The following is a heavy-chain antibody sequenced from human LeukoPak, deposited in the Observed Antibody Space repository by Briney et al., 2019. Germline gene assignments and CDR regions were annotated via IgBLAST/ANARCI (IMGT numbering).Heavy chain of an antibody. D-gene: IGHD2-2*02. CDR2: ISGSGCST. CDR1: GFTFSSYA. CDR3: AVVPAAILGYYYYGMDV. Sequence: GGSLRLSCAASGFTFSSYAMSWVRQAPGKGLEWVSAISGSGCSTYYADSVKGRFTISRDNSKNTLYLQMNSLRAEDTAVYYCAVVPAAILGYYYYGMDVWGQGTTVTVSS. J-gene: IGHJ6*02. V-gene: IGHV3-23*01.